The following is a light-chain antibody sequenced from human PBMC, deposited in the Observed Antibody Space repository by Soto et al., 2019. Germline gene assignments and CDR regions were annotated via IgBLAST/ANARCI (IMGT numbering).Light chain of an antibody. Sequence: QSVLTQPASVSGSPGQSITISCTGTSSDVGSFTYVSWYQQHPGKAPKLLIYEVRKRPSGVSNRFSGSKSDNTASLTISGLQPEDEADYYCSSYTTSSSYVFGTGTKLTVL. CDR3: SSYTTSSSYV. CDR1: SSDVGSFTY. J-gene: IGLJ1*01. V-gene: IGLV2-14*01. CDR2: EVR.